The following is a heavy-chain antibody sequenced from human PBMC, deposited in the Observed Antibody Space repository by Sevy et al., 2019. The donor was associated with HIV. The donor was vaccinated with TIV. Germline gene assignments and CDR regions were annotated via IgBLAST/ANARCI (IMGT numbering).Heavy chain of an antibody. D-gene: IGHD6-13*01. V-gene: IGHV3-7*01. CDR2: IKQDGSVK. CDR3: VRAIAADGSF. J-gene: IGHJ4*02. Sequence: GGSLRLSCVASGFTLNSYWMSWVRQAPGKGLEWVANIKQDGSVKHYVDSVKGRFTISRDNARNSLYLQMNSLRVEDTALYYCVRAIAADGSFWGQGTLVTVSS. CDR1: GFTLNSYW.